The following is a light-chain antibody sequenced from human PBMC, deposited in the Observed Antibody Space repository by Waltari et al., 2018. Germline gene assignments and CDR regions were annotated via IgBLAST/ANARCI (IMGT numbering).Light chain of an antibody. V-gene: IGKV1-5*03. CDR2: KAA. Sequence: DIQMTQSPSTLSASVGDRVTITCRASQSISSWLAWYQQKPGKAPKLLSYKAARLESGVPSRFSGSGSETEFTLTISSLQPDDFATYYCQQYKSYPRTFGGGTKVEIK. CDR1: QSISSW. J-gene: IGKJ4*01. CDR3: QQYKSYPRT.